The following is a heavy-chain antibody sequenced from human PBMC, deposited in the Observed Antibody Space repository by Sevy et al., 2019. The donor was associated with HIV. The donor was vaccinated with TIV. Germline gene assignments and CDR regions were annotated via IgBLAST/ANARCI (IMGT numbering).Heavy chain of an antibody. V-gene: IGHV3-23*01. CDR1: GLTLTTTG. D-gene: IGHD3-16*01. J-gene: IGHJ4*02. Sequence: GGSLRLSCAASGLTLTTTGMSWVRQAPGKGLEWVAGVTSDGTTYYADSVRDRFTVSRDNSKNTLYIQLKSLRADDTAVFYCAGGDTTMITDLDYWGQGTLVIVSS. CDR3: AGGDTTMITDLDY. CDR2: VTSDGTT.